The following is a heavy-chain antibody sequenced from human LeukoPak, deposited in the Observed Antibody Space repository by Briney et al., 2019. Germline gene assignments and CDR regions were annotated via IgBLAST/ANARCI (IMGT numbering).Heavy chain of an antibody. V-gene: IGHV1-8*03. D-gene: IGHD3-9*01. CDR1: GGTFSSYD. CDR2: MNPNSGNT. Sequence: ASVKVSCKASGGTFSSYDINWVRQATGQGLEWMGWMNPNSGNTGYAQKFQGRVTITRNTSISTAYMELSSLRSEDTAVYYCARGRDDMSFDYWGQGTLVTVSS. J-gene: IGHJ4*02. CDR3: ARGRDDMSFDY.